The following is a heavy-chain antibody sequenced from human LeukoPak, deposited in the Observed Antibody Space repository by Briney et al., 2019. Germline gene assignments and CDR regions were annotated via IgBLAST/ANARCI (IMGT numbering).Heavy chain of an antibody. CDR2: ITNDGSST. CDR3: AKSHSGISRWLVLGY. CDR1: GLTFSSHW. D-gene: IGHD6-19*01. J-gene: IGHJ4*02. V-gene: IGHV3-74*01. Sequence: GGSLRLSCAASGLTFSSHWMHWVRQAPGKGLVWVSRITNDGSSTTYADSVKGRFTISRDNSKNTLYLQMNSLRAEDTAVYYCAKSHSGISRWLVLGYWGQGTLVTVSS.